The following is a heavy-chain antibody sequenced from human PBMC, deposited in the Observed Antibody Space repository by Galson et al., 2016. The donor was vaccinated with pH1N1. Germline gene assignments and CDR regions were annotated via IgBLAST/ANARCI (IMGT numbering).Heavy chain of an antibody. CDR3: ASDRIIDGSYSLGY. CDR1: GFIVSSRH. D-gene: IGHD3-10*01. V-gene: IGHV3-66*02. Sequence: SLRLSCAASGFIVSSRHMSWVRQAPGKGLDWLSTLYIGGRTFYADSVRGRFTISRDNSENTLYLQMNYLRPEDTGVYYCASDRIIDGSYSLGYWGQGTLVTVSS. J-gene: IGHJ4*02. CDR2: LYIGGRT.